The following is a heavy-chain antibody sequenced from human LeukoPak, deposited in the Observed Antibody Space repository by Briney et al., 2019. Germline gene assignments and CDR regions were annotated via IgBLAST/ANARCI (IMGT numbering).Heavy chain of an antibody. D-gene: IGHD6-19*01. CDR2: FYRGGST. CDR3: ARAPGSGWSYFDY. V-gene: IGHV3-66*01. Sequence: PWGSLRLSCAASGFTVSSNYMSWVRQAPGKGLEWVSIFYRGGSTYYADSVKGRFTISRDNAKNSLYLQMNSLRAEDTAVYYCARAPGSGWSYFDYWGQGTLVTVSS. J-gene: IGHJ4*02. CDR1: GFTVSSNY.